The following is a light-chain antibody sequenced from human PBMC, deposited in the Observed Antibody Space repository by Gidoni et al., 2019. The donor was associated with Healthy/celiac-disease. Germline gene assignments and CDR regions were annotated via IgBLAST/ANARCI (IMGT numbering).Light chain of an antibody. Sequence: IVLKQSPGTLSLSPGERATLSCRARQSVSNSYLSWYQQKPGQAPMLLIYGASSRATGIPDRCSGSGSGTDFTLTISRLEPEDFAVYYCQQYGSSPPITFGQGTRLEIK. CDR2: GAS. V-gene: IGKV3-20*01. J-gene: IGKJ5*01. CDR3: QQYGSSPPIT. CDR1: QSVSNSY.